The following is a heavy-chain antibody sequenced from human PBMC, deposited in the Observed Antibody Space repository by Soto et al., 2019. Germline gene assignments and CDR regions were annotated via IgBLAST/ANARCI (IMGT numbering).Heavy chain of an antibody. CDR1: GYSFTSYW. J-gene: IGHJ4*02. CDR2: IDPSDSYT. CDR3: ASWEYSSSSGDY. D-gene: IGHD6-6*01. V-gene: IGHV5-10-1*01. Sequence: GESLKISCNGSGYSFTSYWISWVRQMPGKGLEWMGRIDPSDSYTNYSPSFQGHVTISADKSISTAYLQWSSLKASDTAMYYCASWEYSSSSGDYWGQGTLVTVSS.